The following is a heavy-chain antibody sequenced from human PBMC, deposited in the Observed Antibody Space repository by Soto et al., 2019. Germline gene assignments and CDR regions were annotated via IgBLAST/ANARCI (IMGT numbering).Heavy chain of an antibody. CDR2: IVVGSGNT. V-gene: IGHV1-58*01. J-gene: IGHJ4*02. CDR1: TFTFTSSP. CDR3: ATHREGATYYFDS. Sequence: QMQLVQSGPEVKKPGTSVKVSCNASTFTFTSSPVQWVRQARGQRLEWIGRIVVGSGNTKHAQNFQERGTITRDMSAGTAYLELGSLRSEDTAVYYCATHREGATYYFDSGGQGTLLTVSS. D-gene: IGHD1-26*01.